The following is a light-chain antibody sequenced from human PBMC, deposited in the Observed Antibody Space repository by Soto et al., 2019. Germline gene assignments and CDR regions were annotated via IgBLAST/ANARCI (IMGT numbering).Light chain of an antibody. CDR1: SSDVGGYNY. CDR3: SSYTSSSTLGYV. CDR2: DVS. J-gene: IGLJ1*01. V-gene: IGLV2-14*01. Sequence: QSVLTQPASVSGAPGQSITISCTGTSSDVGGYNYVSWYQQHPGKAPKLMIYDVSNRPSGVSNRFSGSKSGNTASLTISGPQAEDEADSYCSSYTSSSTLGYVFGTGTKVTVL.